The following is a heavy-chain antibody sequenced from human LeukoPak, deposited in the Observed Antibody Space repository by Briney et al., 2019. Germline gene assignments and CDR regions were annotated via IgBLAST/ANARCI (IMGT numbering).Heavy chain of an antibody. D-gene: IGHD6-19*01. CDR1: GFTFNLYA. J-gene: IGHJ4*02. Sequence: PGGSLRLSCTASGFTFNLYAMTRVRQAPGKGLEWVSAITGSGGSTYYADSVKGRFTISRDNSKNTVYLQMNSLRVDDTAVYYCANSKVADFHYWGQGTRVTVSS. CDR3: ANSKVADFHY. CDR2: ITGSGGST. V-gene: IGHV3-23*01.